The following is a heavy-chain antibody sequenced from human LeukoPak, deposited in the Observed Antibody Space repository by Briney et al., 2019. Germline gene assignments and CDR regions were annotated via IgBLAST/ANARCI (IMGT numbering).Heavy chain of an antibody. CDR3: AATPQTYYYGSGSAGGVEARFDP. CDR2: ISGYNGNT. J-gene: IGHJ5*02. Sequence: ASVKVSCKASGYTFSNYGLNWVRQAPGQGLEWMGWISGYNGNTNYAQKLQGRVTMATDTSTNTAYMELRSLKSDDTAVYYCAATPQTYYYGSGSAGGVEARFDPWGQGTLVTVSS. CDR1: GYTFSNYG. D-gene: IGHD3-10*01. V-gene: IGHV1-18*01.